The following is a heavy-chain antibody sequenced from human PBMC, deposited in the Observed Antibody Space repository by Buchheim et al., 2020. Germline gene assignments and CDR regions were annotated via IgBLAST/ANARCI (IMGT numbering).Heavy chain of an antibody. CDR1: GFTFSSYA. D-gene: IGHD5-24*01. Sequence: QVQLVESGGGVVQPGRSLRLSCAASGFTFSSYAMHWVRQAPGKGLEWVAVISYDGSNKYYADSVKGRFTISRDNSKNTLYLQMNSLRAEDTAVYYCAREGRWLQLRYYYYGMDVWGQGTT. CDR2: ISYDGSNK. CDR3: AREGRWLQLRYYYYGMDV. J-gene: IGHJ6*02. V-gene: IGHV3-30-3*01.